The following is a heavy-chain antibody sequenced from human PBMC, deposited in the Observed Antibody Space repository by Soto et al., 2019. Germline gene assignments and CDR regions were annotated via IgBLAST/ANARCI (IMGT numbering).Heavy chain of an antibody. J-gene: IGHJ6*02. V-gene: IGHV3-23*01. D-gene: IGHD5-18*01. CDR1: GFTFSSYA. CDR3: AKGTGGYGPIYYYYYGMDV. CDR2: ISGSGGST. Sequence: EVQLLESGGGLVQPGGSLRLSCAASGFTFSSYAMSWVRQAPGKGLEWVSAISGSGGSTYYADSVKGRFTISRDNSKNTLYPQMNSLRAEDTAVYYCAKGTGGYGPIYYYYYGMDVWGQGTTVTVSS.